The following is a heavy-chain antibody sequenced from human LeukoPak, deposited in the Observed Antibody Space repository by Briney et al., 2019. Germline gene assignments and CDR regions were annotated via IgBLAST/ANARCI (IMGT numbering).Heavy chain of an antibody. J-gene: IGHJ4*02. CDR3: AKTYIAVAGKGDY. D-gene: IGHD6-19*01. V-gene: IGHV1-69*04. CDR2: IIPIFGIA. CDR1: GGTFSSYA. Sequence: GASVKVSCKAFGGTFSSYAISWVRQAPGQGLEWMGRIIPIFGIANYAQKFQGRVTITADKSTSTAYMELSSLRSEDTAVYYCAKTYIAVAGKGDYWGQGTLVTVSS.